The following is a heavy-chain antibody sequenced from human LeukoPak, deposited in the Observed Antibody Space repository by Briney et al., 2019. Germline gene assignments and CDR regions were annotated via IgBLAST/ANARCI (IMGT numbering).Heavy chain of an antibody. J-gene: IGHJ4*02. Sequence: SGGSLRLSCAASGFTFSAYSMNWVRQAPGQGLEWISYTSRSSGAIFYADSVKGRFTISGDNAKSSLYLQMNGLRAEDTAVYYCVRDHLYGFDYWGQGTLVTVSS. CDR1: GFTFSAYS. CDR2: TSRSSGAI. V-gene: IGHV3-48*04. D-gene: IGHD4-17*01. CDR3: VRDHLYGFDY.